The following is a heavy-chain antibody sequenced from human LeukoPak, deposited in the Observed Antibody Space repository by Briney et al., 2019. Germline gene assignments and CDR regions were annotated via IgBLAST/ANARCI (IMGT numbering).Heavy chain of an antibody. D-gene: IGHD2-2*02. CDR2: ISSSSSTI. Sequence: PGGSLRLSCAASGFTFSSYSMNWVRQAPGKGLEWVSYISSSSSTIYYADSVKGRFTISRDNAKNSLYLQMNSLRAEDTAVYYCARYCSGAGCYTNPLDYWGQGTLVTVSS. CDR3: ARYCSGAGCYTNPLDY. V-gene: IGHV3-48*01. CDR1: GFTFSSYS. J-gene: IGHJ4*02.